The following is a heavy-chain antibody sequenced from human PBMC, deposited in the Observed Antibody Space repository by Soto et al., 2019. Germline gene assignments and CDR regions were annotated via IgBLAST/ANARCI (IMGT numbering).Heavy chain of an antibody. CDR1: GFTFTTYA. D-gene: IGHD2-2*01. CDR3: ANCRSGTMIYFDT. J-gene: IGHJ4*02. CDR2: ISANGEDT. V-gene: IGHV3-23*01. Sequence: EVLLLESGGGLVQPGGSLRLSCAASGFTFTTYAMSWARQAPGEGLEWVSAISANGEDTYYADSVTGRFTISRDNSKSSVYPQMISLRAEDTAIYYCANCRSGTMIYFDTWGQGTLVTVSS.